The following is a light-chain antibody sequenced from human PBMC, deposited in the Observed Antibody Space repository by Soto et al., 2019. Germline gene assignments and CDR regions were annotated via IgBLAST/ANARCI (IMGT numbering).Light chain of an antibody. CDR3: QQYYSDPHT. CDR1: PGISNY. J-gene: IGKJ2*01. V-gene: IGKV1-27*01. Sequence: DIQMTQSPSSLSASVGDRVTITCRASPGISNYLAWYQQRPGKAPKLLIYAASTLQSGVPPRFSGSGSGTDITLTTSSLQPEDVATYYWQQYYSDPHTFGQGTKLEIK. CDR2: AAS.